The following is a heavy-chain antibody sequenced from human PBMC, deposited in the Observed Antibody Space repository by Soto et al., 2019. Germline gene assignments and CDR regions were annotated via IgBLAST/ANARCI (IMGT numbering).Heavy chain of an antibody. D-gene: IGHD6-13*01. V-gene: IGHV3-30-3*01. J-gene: IGHJ4*02. Sequence: QVQLVESGGGVVQPGRSLRLSCAASGFTFSSYAMHWVRQAPGKGLEWVAVISYDGSNKYYADSVKGRFTISRDNSKNTLYLXXNSLXXEDTAXXXXXXXXXSSWYYWGQGTLVTVSS. CDR1: GFTFSSYA. CDR2: ISYDGSNK. CDR3: XXXXXSSWYY.